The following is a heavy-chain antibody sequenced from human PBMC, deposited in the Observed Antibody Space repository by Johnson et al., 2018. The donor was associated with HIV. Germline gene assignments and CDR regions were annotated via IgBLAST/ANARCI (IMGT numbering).Heavy chain of an antibody. V-gene: IGHV3-7*04. J-gene: IGHJ3*02. CDR1: GFTFSSYW. CDR3: ARASDAFDI. Sequence: VQLVESGGGLVQPGGSLRLSCAASGFTFSSYWMSWVRQAPGKGLEWVANIKQDGSEKYYVDSVKGRFTISRDNSKNTLYLQMNSLNTDDTAFYYCARASDAFDIWGQGTMVTVSS. CDR2: IKQDGSEK.